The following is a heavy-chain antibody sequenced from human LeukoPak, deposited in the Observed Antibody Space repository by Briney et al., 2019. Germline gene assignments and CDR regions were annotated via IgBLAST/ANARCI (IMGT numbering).Heavy chain of an antibody. Sequence: GRSLRLSCEGSGFTFDDYAMHWVRQAPGKGLEWVSGISWKSGTINYADSVKGRFTISRDNAKNSLYLQMSNLKFGDTALYYCVKGYCNSATCPFDYWGQGTLATVSS. V-gene: IGHV3-9*01. CDR3: VKGYCNSATCPFDY. CDR1: GFTFDDYA. CDR2: ISWKSGTI. J-gene: IGHJ4*02. D-gene: IGHD2-2*01.